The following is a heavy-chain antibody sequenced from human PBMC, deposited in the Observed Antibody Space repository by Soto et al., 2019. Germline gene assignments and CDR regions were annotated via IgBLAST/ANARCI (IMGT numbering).Heavy chain of an antibody. J-gene: IGHJ6*02. CDR3: ARVNGYYYYGMDV. Sequence: GGSLRLSCAASGFTFSDYYMSWIRQAPGKGLERVSDISSSGSIIYYADSVKGRFTISRDNAKNSLYLQMNSLRAEDTAVYYCARVNGYYYYGMDVWGQGTTVTVSS. CDR1: GFTFSDYY. CDR2: ISSSGSII. D-gene: IGHD3-22*01. V-gene: IGHV3-11*01.